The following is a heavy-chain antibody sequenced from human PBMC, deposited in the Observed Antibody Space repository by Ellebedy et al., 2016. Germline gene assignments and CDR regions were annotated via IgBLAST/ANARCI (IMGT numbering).Heavy chain of an antibody. Sequence: GESLKISCAASRFTFSSYAMSWVRQAPGKGLEWLSSIRDSGGITYYADSVKGRFTISRDNSKSTLYLQMNSLSAEDTAAYYCAKDHWGGYGTGPASQHDSWGQGTLVTVSS. D-gene: IGHD2-21*01. J-gene: IGHJ4*02. V-gene: IGHV3-23*01. CDR3: AKDHWGGYGTGPASQHDS. CDR2: IRDSGGIT. CDR1: RFTFSSYA.